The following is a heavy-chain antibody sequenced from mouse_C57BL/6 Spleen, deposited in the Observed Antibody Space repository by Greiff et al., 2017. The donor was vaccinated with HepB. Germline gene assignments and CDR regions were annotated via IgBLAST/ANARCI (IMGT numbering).Heavy chain of an antibody. CDR2: INPNNGGT. Sequence: EVKLQQSGPELVKPGASVKISCKASGYTFTDYYMNWVKQSHGKSLEWIGDINPNNGGTSYNQKFKGKATLTVDKSSSTAYMELRSLTSEDSAVYYCAILGYWGQGTTLTVSS. CDR1: GYTFTDYY. CDR3: AILGY. V-gene: IGHV1-26*01. D-gene: IGHD4-1*01. J-gene: IGHJ2*01.